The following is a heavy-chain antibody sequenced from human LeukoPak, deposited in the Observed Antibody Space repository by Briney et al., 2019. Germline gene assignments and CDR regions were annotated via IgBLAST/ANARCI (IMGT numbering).Heavy chain of an antibody. D-gene: IGHD6-19*01. CDR3: APIIAVAGWTLDY. J-gene: IGHJ4*02. Sequence: SGGSLRLSCAASGFTFSSYGMHWVRQAPGKGLEWVAVISYDGSNKYYADSVKGRFTISRDNSKNTLYLQMNSLRAEDTAVYHCAPIIAVAGWTLDYWGQGTLVTVSS. CDR1: GFTFSSYG. CDR2: ISYDGSNK. V-gene: IGHV3-30*03.